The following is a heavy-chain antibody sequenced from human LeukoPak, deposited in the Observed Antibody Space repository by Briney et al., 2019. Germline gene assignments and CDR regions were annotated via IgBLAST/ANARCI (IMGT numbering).Heavy chain of an antibody. CDR2: ISSSGSTI. J-gene: IGHJ4*02. D-gene: IGHD3-10*01. CDR3: ARIQGWFGEQSSYFDY. V-gene: IGHV3-48*03. Sequence: GGSLRLSCAASGFTFSSYEMNWVRQAPGKGLEWVSYISSSGSTIYYADSVKGRFTISRDNAKNSLYLQMNSLRAEDTAVYYCARIQGWFGEQSSYFDYWGQGTLVTVSS. CDR1: GFTFSSYE.